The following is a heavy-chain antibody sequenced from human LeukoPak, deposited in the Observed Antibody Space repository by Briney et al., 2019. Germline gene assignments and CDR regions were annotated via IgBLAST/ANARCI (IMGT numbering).Heavy chain of an antibody. CDR1: GFIVKSYA. CDR2: IYSDGVT. Sequence: GGSLRLSCGASGFIVKSYAMSWVRQAPGKGLAWVSLIYSDGVTQYADSVKGRFTISRDNSKNTLYLQMNSLRDEDTAVYFCARDRAEGKTWVEFDPWGQGTLVTVSS. CDR3: ARDRAEGKTWVEFDP. J-gene: IGHJ5*02. V-gene: IGHV3-66*02.